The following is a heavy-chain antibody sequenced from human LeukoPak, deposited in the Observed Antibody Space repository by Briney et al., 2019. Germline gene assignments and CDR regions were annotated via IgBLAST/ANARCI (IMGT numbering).Heavy chain of an antibody. D-gene: IGHD3-22*01. CDR2: ISGSGGST. CDR1: GFTFSSYA. V-gene: IGHV3-23*01. J-gene: IGHJ3*02. Sequence: EGSLRLSCAASGFTFSSYAMSWVRQAPGKGLEWVSAISGSGGSTYYADSVKGRFTISRDNSKNTLYLQMNSLRAEDTAVYYCARDHSYYDKGSRIWGQGTMVTVSS. CDR3: ARDHSYYDKGSRI.